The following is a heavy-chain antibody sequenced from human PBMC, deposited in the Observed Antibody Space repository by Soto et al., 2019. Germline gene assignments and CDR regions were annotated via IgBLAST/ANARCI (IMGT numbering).Heavy chain of an antibody. J-gene: IGHJ6*01. CDR3: VMLDNYVTPTPQDG. CDR1: GYIFVNYG. D-gene: IGHD3-16*01. Sequence: QVQLVQSGDEVKKPGASVKVSCKASGYIFVNYGIAWVRQAPGQGLEGMGWISPYTGNTHSATKVQGRLTMTTDTSATKDYVDLGSLTSDDGAVYYCVMLDNYVTPTPQDGWGQGTTVTVSS. CDR2: ISPYTGNT. V-gene: IGHV1-18*01.